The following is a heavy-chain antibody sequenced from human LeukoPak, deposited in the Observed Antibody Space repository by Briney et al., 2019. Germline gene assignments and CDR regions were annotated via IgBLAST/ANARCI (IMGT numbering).Heavy chain of an antibody. Sequence: GGSLRLSCAASGFSFSTYWMHWVRQAARKGLVWVSRISSDGSNTMYADSVKGRFTISRDNANNTLYLQMNSLRGDDTAVYYCAREWELRGAYYMDVWGKGTTVIVSS. V-gene: IGHV3-74*03. CDR1: GFSFSTYW. CDR3: AREWELRGAYYMDV. D-gene: IGHD1-26*01. CDR2: ISSDGSNT. J-gene: IGHJ6*03.